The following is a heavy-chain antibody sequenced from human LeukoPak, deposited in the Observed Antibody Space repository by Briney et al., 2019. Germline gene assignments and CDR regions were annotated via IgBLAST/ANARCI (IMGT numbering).Heavy chain of an antibody. CDR3: ARDQEGFDY. Sequence: ASVKVSCKASGYTFTSYYMHWVRQAPGQGLEWMGIINPSGGSTSYAQKFQGRVTMTRDTSISTAYMELSRLRSDDTAVYYCARDQEGFDYWGQGTLVTVSS. V-gene: IGHV1-46*01. J-gene: IGHJ4*02. CDR2: INPSGGST. CDR1: GYTFTSYY.